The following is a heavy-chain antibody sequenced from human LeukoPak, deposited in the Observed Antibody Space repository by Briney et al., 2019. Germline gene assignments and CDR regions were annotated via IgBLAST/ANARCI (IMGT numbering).Heavy chain of an antibody. V-gene: IGHV1-18*01. CDR2: ISAYNGNT. Sequence: ASVKVSCKTSGYTFTSYGISWVRQAAGQGLEWMGWISAYNGNTKYAQKFQGRVTITADKSTSTAYMELSSLRSEDTAVYYCARVGQLWFRRWFDPWGQGTLVTVSS. CDR1: GYTFTSYG. CDR3: ARVGQLWFRRWFDP. D-gene: IGHD5-18*01. J-gene: IGHJ5*02.